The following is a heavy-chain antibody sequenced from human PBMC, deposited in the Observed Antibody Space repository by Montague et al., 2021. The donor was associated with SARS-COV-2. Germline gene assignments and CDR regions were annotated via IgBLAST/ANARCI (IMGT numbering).Heavy chain of an antibody. Sequence: SETLSLTCTVSGASFGSSYWGWIRQSPGKGLEWIGEFYSVGSTNYNPSLKSRATISIDTSKNQFSLKVRSVTAADTAVYYCARETITADAFAIWGQGTLVTVSS. V-gene: IGHV4-59*01. CDR3: ARETITADAFAI. J-gene: IGHJ3*02. CDR1: GASFGSSY. CDR2: FYSVGST. D-gene: IGHD5-18*01.